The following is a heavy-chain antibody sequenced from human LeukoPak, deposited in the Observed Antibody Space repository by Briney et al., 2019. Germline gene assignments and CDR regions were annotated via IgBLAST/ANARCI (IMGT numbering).Heavy chain of an antibody. CDR2: IYYSGST. J-gene: IGHJ4*02. CDR1: GGSISSYY. Sequence: SETLSLTCTVSGGSISSYYWSWIRQPPGKGLEWIGYIYYSGSTNYNPSLKSRVTISVDTSKNQFSLKLSSVTAADTAVYYCARASPRYSSSWYGPLSLIDYWGQRTLVTVSS. D-gene: IGHD6-13*01. CDR3: ARASPRYSSSWYGPLSLIDY. V-gene: IGHV4-59*01.